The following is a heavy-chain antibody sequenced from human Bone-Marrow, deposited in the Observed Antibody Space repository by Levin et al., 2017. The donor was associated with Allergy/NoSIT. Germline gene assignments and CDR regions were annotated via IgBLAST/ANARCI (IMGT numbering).Heavy chain of an antibody. J-gene: IGHJ6*03. CDR3: ARGARFLPAAGALFYSYFYMDV. CDR1: GGTFGSYA. Sequence: SVKVSCKASGGTFGSYAFTWVRQAPGQGLEWMGGIIPLLGKPIYPQGFEGRLTITADDSTRTAYLELSGLRSDDTAVYYCARGARFLPAAGALFYSYFYMDVWGTGTTVTV. V-gene: IGHV1-69*13. D-gene: IGHD2-2*01. CDR2: IIPLLGKP.